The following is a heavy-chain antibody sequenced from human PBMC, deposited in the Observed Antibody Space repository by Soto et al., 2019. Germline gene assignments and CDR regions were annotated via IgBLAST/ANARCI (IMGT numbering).Heavy chain of an antibody. CDR3: SMEYCSSSSCYRDY. Sequence: QVQLVQSGAEVKKPGSSVKVSCKASGGTFSSYTISWVRQAPGQGLEWMGRIIPILGIANYAQKFQGRVTSTADKSTSTASMELSSLRSEDTAVYYCSMEYCSSSSCYRDYWGQGTLVTVSS. D-gene: IGHD2-2*02. CDR1: GGTFSSYT. CDR2: IIPILGIA. J-gene: IGHJ4*02. V-gene: IGHV1-69*02.